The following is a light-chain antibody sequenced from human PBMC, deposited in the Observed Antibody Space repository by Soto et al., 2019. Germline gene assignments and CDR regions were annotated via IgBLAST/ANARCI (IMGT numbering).Light chain of an antibody. CDR2: DAS. V-gene: IGKV3-11*01. J-gene: IGKJ5*01. CDR3: QQRSNWPIT. CDR1: QSIGLA. Sequence: EIVLTQSPATLSLSPGERATLSCRASQSIGLAIAWYQHKPGQAPRLLIFDASQRATGIPARFRGSGSGTDFTLTISSLEPEDFAVYYCQQRSNWPITCGQGTRLE.